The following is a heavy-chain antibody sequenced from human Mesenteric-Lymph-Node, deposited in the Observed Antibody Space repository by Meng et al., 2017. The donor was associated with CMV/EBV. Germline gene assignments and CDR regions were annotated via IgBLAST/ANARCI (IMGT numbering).Heavy chain of an antibody. CDR1: GFSFSDYY. V-gene: IGHV3-66*02. CDR3: ARDGFHFDL. Sequence: SLRLSFAASGFSFSDYYMSWIRQAPGKGLEWVSIVHSDGSIFYAAPVKGRVTVSRDNSKNTLLLQMNSLKPEDMAVYYCARDGFHFDLWGQGTLVTVSS. J-gene: IGHJ4*02. CDR2: VHSDGSI. D-gene: IGHD5-24*01.